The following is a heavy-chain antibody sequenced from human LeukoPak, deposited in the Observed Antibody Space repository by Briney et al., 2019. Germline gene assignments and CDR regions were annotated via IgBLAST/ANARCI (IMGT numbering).Heavy chain of an antibody. CDR1: GFTFSSYA. J-gene: IGHJ4*02. V-gene: IGHV3-64*01. D-gene: IGHD6-6*01. CDR3: AREAYSYSSSLGLNFDY. CDR2: ISSNGGST. Sequence: GGSLRLSCAASGFTFSSYAMHWVRQAPGKGLEYVSAISSNGGSTYYANSVKGRFTISRDNSKNTLYLQMGSLRAEDMAVYYCAREAYSYSSSLGLNFDYWGQGTLVTVSS.